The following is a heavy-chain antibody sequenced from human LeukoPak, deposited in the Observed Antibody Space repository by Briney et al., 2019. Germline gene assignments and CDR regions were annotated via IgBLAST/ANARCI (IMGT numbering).Heavy chain of an antibody. CDR1: GFTFSSYS. Sequence: PGGSLRLSCAASGFTFSSYSMNWVRQAPGKGLEWVSYISSSSSTIYYADSVKGRFTISRDNSKSTLYLQMNSLRAEDTAVYYCAKGRGYGRNDAFDIWGLGTMVTVAS. D-gene: IGHD5-18*01. V-gene: IGHV3-48*01. CDR2: ISSSSSTI. CDR3: AKGRGYGRNDAFDI. J-gene: IGHJ3*02.